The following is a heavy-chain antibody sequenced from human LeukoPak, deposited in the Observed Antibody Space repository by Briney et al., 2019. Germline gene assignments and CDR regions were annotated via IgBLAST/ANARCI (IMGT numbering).Heavy chain of an antibody. D-gene: IGHD5-24*01. J-gene: IGHJ4*02. CDR1: GFTFSSYE. Sequence: GSLSLSCAASGFTFSSYEMNWVRQAPGKGLEWVSYISSSGSTIYYAGSVKGRFTISRDNAKNSLYLQMNSLRAEDTAVYYCAMSRDGYDLIWGQGTLVTVSS. CDR2: ISSSGSTI. CDR3: AMSRDGYDLI. V-gene: IGHV3-48*03.